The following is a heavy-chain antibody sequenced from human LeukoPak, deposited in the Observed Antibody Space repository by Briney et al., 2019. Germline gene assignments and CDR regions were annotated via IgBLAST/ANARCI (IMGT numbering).Heavy chain of an antibody. V-gene: IGHV1-18*01. Sequence: GASVKVSCKASGYTFTSYGISWVRQAPGQGFEWMGWISAYNGNTNYAQKFQGRVTMTTDTSTSTAYMELNSLRSDDTAVHYCARGSKGYSSTWPQAEFDYWGQGTLVTVSS. CDR3: ARGSKGYSSTWPQAEFDY. CDR2: ISAYNGNT. J-gene: IGHJ4*02. D-gene: IGHD6-13*01. CDR1: GYTFTSYG.